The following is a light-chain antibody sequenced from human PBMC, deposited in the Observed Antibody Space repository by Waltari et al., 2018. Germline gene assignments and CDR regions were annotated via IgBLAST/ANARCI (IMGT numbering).Light chain of an antibody. J-gene: IGKJ1*01. CDR2: AAS. Sequence: DIQLTQSPSSLSASVGDRVTITCRASQSISSYLNWYQQKPGKAPKLLIYAASSLQSGVPSRFSGTGSGTDFTLTISSLRPEDFSTYYCQQSYSTLCTFGQGTKVEIK. V-gene: IGKV1-39*01. CDR1: QSISSY. CDR3: QQSYSTLCT.